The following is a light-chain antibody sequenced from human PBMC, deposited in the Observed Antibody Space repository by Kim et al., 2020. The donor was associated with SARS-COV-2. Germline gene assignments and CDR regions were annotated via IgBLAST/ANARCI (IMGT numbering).Light chain of an antibody. CDR3: QQYNNWPRT. CDR2: GSS. CDR1: QSVGSN. V-gene: IGKV3D-15*01. J-gene: IGKJ2*01. Sequence: ETVMTQSPDTLSVSPGERVTVSCRASQSVGSNLAWYQHKSGQAPRLLIYGSSTVAAGVPARFSGSGSGTEFALTISSLQSEDFAVYYWQQYNNWPRTFGQGTKLEIK.